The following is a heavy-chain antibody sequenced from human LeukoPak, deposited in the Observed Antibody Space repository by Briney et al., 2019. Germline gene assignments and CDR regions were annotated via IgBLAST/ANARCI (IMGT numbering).Heavy chain of an antibody. CDR2: ISSSGSTI. V-gene: IGHV3-48*03. CDR1: GFTFSSYE. J-gene: IGHJ6*02. CDR3: ARKGVWTYYYGMDV. D-gene: IGHD3-10*01. Sequence: PGGSLRLSCAASGFTFSSYEMNWVRQAPGKGLEWVSYISSSGSTIYYADSVKGRFTISRDNAKKSLYLQMNSLRAEDTAVYYCARKGVWTYYYGMDVWGQGTTVTVSS.